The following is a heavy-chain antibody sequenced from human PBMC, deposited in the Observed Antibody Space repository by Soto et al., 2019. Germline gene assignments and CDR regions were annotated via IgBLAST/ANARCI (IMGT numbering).Heavy chain of an antibody. V-gene: IGHV3-74*03. Sequence: EVQLVESGGGPVQAGGSLRLSCAASGLTLSNYWMQWVRQGPGKGLVWVAHINSDCITTKYAESVKGRFTISRDDAKNMLYLQMNSLRHDDTAVYYCAKVKGGSGARGDPLDLWGQGILVTVSS. CDR1: GLTLSNYW. D-gene: IGHD2-15*01. J-gene: IGHJ5*02. CDR2: INSDCITT. CDR3: AKVKGGSGARGDPLDL.